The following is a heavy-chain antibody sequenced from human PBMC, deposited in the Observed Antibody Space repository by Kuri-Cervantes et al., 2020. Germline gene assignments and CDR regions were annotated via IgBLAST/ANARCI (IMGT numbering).Heavy chain of an antibody. V-gene: IGHV4-39*01. Sequence: SETLSLTCTVPSGSISSGTFYWGWIREPPGKGLERIGSIYYSGSTYYNPSLKSRVTISVDTSKNQFSLKLSSVTAADTAVYYCARSCYYDISGLYSFVIWGQGTMVTVSS. J-gene: IGHJ3*02. D-gene: IGHD3-22*01. CDR1: SGSISSGTFY. CDR2: IYYSGST. CDR3: ARSCYYDISGLYSFVI.